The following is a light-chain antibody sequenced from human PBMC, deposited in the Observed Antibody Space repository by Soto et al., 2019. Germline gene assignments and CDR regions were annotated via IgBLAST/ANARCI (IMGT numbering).Light chain of an antibody. Sequence: DIQMTQSPSTLSASVGDRVTITCRASQSINRLGWYQQKPGQAPKLLIYDATRLHNGVPSRFSGSGSGTEFTLTISSLQPYDFATYYCQQYNSYSLTFGQGTKLGIK. CDR1: QSINR. CDR2: DAT. J-gene: IGKJ2*01. CDR3: QQYNSYSLT. V-gene: IGKV1-5*01.